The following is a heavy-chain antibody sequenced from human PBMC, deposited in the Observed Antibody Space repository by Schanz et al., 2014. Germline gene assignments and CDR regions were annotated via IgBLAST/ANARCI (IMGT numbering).Heavy chain of an antibody. J-gene: IGHJ4*02. Sequence: EVQLVESGGGLVKPGGSLRLSCAASGFTFSSYSMNWVRQAPGKGLVWVSHINSDGTTTTYADSVKGRFTISRDNAENTLYLQMNSLRVEDTAVYYCARDGDFDYWGQGSLVTVSS. CDR3: ARDGDFDY. CDR1: GFTFSSYS. CDR2: INSDGTTT. V-gene: IGHV3-74*01.